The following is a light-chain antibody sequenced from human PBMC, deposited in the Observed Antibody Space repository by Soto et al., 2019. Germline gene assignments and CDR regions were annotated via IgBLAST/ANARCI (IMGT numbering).Light chain of an antibody. CDR2: DVS. Sequence: QSALTQPASVSGSPGQSITISCTGTSSDVGGENYVSWHQQHPGRAPKLMIYDVSNRPSGVSNRFSGSKSGNTASLTISGLQAEDEADYYCSSYSTTSTLVFGSGTKLTVL. J-gene: IGLJ1*01. V-gene: IGLV2-14*03. CDR3: SSYSTTSTLV. CDR1: SSDVGGENY.